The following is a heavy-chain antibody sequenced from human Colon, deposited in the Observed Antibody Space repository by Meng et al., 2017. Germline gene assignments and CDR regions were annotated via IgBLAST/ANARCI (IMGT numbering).Heavy chain of an antibody. CDR2: IYDNGYT. V-gene: IGHV4-30-2*06. Sequence: QLQLQESGSRLVKPSQTLSLTCAVSGDSVTTTLSSWSWIRQSPGKGLEWIGNIYDNGYTYYSPSLRSRVTISVDRSNNQFSLNLNSVTAADTAVYFCARGYRGSTYFAYWGQGILVIVSS. CDR3: ARGYRGSTYFAY. D-gene: IGHD3-16*01. CDR1: GDSVTTTLSS. J-gene: IGHJ4*02.